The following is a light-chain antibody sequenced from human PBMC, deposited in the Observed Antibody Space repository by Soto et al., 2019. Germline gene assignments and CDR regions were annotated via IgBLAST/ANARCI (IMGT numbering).Light chain of an antibody. V-gene: IGKV4-1*01. CDR1: QNILYSSNNKSF. Sequence: DIMMTQSPDSLAVSLGERATINCKSSQNILYSSNNKSFLAWYQQKAGQPSKLLTYWASTRESGVPDRFSGSGSGTDFTLTISSLQAEDVAVYYCHQYYSSPMTFGQGTKVEIK. J-gene: IGKJ1*01. CDR2: WAS. CDR3: HQYYSSPMT.